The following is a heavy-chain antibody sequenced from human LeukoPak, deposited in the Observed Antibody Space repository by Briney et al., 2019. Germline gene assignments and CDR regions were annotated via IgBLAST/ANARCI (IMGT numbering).Heavy chain of an antibody. J-gene: IGHJ6*03. CDR2: IYSSGST. D-gene: IGHD3-10*01. CDR3: ARVFDSGSQAYFYYMGV. V-gene: IGHV4-59*01. CDR1: GGSIRGYY. Sequence: SETLSLTCNVSGGSIRGYYWSWIRQPPGKGLEWIGYIYSSGSTNYNPSLKSRVTMSVDTSKNQFSLKVSSVTAADTAVYYCARVFDSGSQAYFYYMGVWGKGTTVIIFS.